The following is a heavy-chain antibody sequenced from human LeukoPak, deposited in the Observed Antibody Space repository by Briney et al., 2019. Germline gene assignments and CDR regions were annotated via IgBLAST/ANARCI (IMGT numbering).Heavy chain of an antibody. CDR1: GGSLSGYY. CDR2: INHSGST. D-gene: IGHD6-13*01. CDR3: AILQYSSGWSRGFDP. Sequence: SETMSLTCAVYGGSLSGYYWSWISQPPRKGLEWIGEINHSGSTNYNPPLKSRVTISVDTSKNQFSLKLSSVTAADTAVYYCAILQYSSGWSRGFDPWAEGTRVTV. J-gene: IGHJ5*02. V-gene: IGHV4-34*01.